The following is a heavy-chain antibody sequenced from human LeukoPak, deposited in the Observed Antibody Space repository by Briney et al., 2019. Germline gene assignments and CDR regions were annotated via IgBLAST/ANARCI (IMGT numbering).Heavy chain of an antibody. CDR1: GGSISSYY. CDR2: IYYSGST. V-gene: IGHV4-59*01. J-gene: IGHJ4*02. CDR3: ARAGFGSSWARHFDY. D-gene: IGHD6-13*01. Sequence: PSETLSLTCTVSGGSISSYYWGWIRQPPGKGLEWIGYIYYSGSTNYNPSLKSRVTISVDTSKNQFSLKLSSVTAADTAVYYCARAGFGSSWARHFDYWGQGTLVTVSS.